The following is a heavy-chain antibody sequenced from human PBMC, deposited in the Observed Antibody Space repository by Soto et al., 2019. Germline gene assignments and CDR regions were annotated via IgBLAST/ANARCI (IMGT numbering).Heavy chain of an antibody. D-gene: IGHD2-2*01. Sequence: PSETLSLTCAFYCGSFSGYYWTGIRQTPGKGLEWIGEIHHSGRTNYNPSLKSRVSISADTSKTQFSLNLTSVTAADTAVYYCARGECSSNYCFTRWALDIWGQGTVVTVSS. J-gene: IGHJ3*02. CDR3: ARGECSSNYCFTRWALDI. V-gene: IGHV4-34*01. CDR2: IHHSGRT. CDR1: CGSFSGYY.